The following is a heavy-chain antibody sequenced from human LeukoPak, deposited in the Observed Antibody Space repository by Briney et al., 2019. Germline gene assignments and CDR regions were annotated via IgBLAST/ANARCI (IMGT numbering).Heavy chain of an antibody. Sequence: PGGSLRLSCAASGFTFSSYSMNWVRQAPGKGLEYVSAISSNGGSTYYANSVKGRFTISRDNSKNTLYLQMGSLRAEDMAVYYCAREKRGYSYGLVDYWGQGTLVTVSS. CDR3: AREKRGYSYGLVDY. CDR1: GFTFSSYS. V-gene: IGHV3-64*01. J-gene: IGHJ4*02. CDR2: ISSNGGST. D-gene: IGHD5-18*01.